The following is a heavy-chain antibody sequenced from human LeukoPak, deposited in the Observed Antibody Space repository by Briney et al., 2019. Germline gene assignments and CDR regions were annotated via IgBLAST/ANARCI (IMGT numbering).Heavy chain of an antibody. CDR3: ATVVDSYFDY. J-gene: IGHJ4*02. Sequence: ASVKVSCKVSGYTLTELSMQWVRQAPGKGLEWMGGFDPEDDKTIYAQKFQGRVTMTEDTSTDTAYMELSSLRSEDTAVYYCATVVDSYFDYWGQGTLVTVSS. CDR2: FDPEDDKT. V-gene: IGHV1-24*01. D-gene: IGHD3-3*01. CDR1: GYTLTELS.